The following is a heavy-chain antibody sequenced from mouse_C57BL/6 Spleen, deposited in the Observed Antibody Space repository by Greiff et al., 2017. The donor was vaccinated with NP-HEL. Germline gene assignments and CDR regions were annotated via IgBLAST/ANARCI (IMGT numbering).Heavy chain of an antibody. J-gene: IGHJ2*01. CDR1: GFTFSDYG. Sequence: EVQRVESGGGLVQPGGSLKLSCAASGFTFSDYGMAWVRQAPRKGPEWVAFISNLAYSIYYADTVTGRFTISRENAKNTLYLEMSSLRSEDTAMYYCARHNSPYYFDYWGQGTTLTVSS. CDR3: ARHNSPYYFDY. V-gene: IGHV5-15*01. D-gene: IGHD1-3*01. CDR2: ISNLAYSI.